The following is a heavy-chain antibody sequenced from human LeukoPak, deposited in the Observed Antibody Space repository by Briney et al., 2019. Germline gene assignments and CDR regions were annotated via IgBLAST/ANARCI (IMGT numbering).Heavy chain of an antibody. V-gene: IGHV3-11*06. Sequence: PGGSLRLSCTASGFSFSDYYMSWIRRAPGKGLEWILYISSRSTYISDADSVKGRFTISRDNAKNLLFLQMNSLRVEDTALYYCARGGTGAFDYWGQGILVTVPS. CDR2: ISSRSTYI. D-gene: IGHD2-8*02. J-gene: IGHJ4*02. CDR3: ARGGTGAFDY. CDR1: GFSFSDYY.